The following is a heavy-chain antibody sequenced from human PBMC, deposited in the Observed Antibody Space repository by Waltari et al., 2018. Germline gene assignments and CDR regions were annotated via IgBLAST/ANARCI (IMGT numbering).Heavy chain of an antibody. Sequence: EVQLVESGGGLVKPGGSLRLSCAASGFTFSTAWMGWVRQAPGKGLEWVGRIKSNTDGGKTDYAEPWKGRFTISRDDSKNTLYLQMNSLKTEDTAVYYCTTEGGFWGQGTLVTVSS. J-gene: IGHJ4*02. CDR3: TTEGGF. D-gene: IGHD2-15*01. V-gene: IGHV3-15*01. CDR2: IKSNTDGGKT. CDR1: GFTFSTAW.